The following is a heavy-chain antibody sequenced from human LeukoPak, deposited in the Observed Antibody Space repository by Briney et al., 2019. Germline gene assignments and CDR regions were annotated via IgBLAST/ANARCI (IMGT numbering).Heavy chain of an antibody. Sequence: GGSLRLSCAASGFTFDDYGMSWVRQAPGKGLEWVSGISWNGGSTGYADSVKGRFTISRDNAKNSLYLQMNSLRAEDTALYYCARDLRGSGSYYFDPWGQGTLVTVSS. CDR2: ISWNGGST. D-gene: IGHD3-10*01. J-gene: IGHJ5*02. CDR1: GFTFDDYG. V-gene: IGHV3-20*04. CDR3: ARDLRGSGSYYFDP.